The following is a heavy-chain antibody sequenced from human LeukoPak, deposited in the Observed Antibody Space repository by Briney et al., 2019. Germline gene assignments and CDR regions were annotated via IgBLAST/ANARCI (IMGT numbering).Heavy chain of an antibody. CDR3: ALQLPHAFDI. CDR1: GGTFSSYA. J-gene: IGHJ3*02. CDR2: IIPIFGTA. Sequence: GASVKVSCKASGGTFSSYAISWVRQAPGQGLEWMGGIIPIFGTANYAQKFQGRVTITADESTSTAYMELSSLRSEDTAVYYCALQLPHAFDIWGQGTMATVSS. D-gene: IGHD2-2*01. V-gene: IGHV1-69*01.